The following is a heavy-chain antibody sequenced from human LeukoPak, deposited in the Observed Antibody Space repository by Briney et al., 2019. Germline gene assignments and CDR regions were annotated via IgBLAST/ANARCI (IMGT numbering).Heavy chain of an antibody. V-gene: IGHV4-34*09. CDR2: IRYSGST. Sequence: SETLSLTCAVYGGSFSGYYWSWIRQPPGKGLEWIAYIRYSGSTDYNSFLKSRVTISVDTSKNQFSLKLSSVTAADTAVYYCARDVTYYYDSSDAFDIWGQGTTVTVSS. D-gene: IGHD3-22*01. CDR1: GGSFSGYY. J-gene: IGHJ3*02. CDR3: ARDVTYYYDSSDAFDI.